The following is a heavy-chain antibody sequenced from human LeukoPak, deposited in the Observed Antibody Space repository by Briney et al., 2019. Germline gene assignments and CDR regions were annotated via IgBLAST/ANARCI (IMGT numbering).Heavy chain of an antibody. CDR3: ARGGGLDV. V-gene: IGHV3-7*03. D-gene: IGHD3-16*01. J-gene: IGHJ6*02. CDR1: GFTFSSYW. Sequence: GGSSRLSCAASGFTFSSYWMNWARQAPGKGLEWVASINHNGNVNYYVDSVKGRFTISRDNAKNSLYLQMSNLRAEDTAVYFCARGGGLDVWGQGATVTVSS. CDR2: INHNGNVN.